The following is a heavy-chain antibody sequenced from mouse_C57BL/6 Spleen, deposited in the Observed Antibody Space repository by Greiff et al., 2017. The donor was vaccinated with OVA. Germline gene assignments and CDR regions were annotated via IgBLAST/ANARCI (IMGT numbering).Heavy chain of an antibody. CDR3: AGDARDMDY. Sequence: QVQLQQSGPELVKPGASVKISCKASGYAFSSSWMNWVKQRPGKCLEWIGRIYPGDGDTNYNGKFKGKATLTADKSSSTAYMQLSSLTSEDSAVYFCAGDARDMDYWGQGTSVTVSS. J-gene: IGHJ4*01. CDR2: IYPGDGDT. V-gene: IGHV1-82*01. CDR1: GYAFSSSW.